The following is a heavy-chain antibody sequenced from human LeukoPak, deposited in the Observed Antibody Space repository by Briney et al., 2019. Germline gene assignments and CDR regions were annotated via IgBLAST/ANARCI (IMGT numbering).Heavy chain of an antibody. CDR3: ARSVLYCSSTSCRSLIPNFIFDY. V-gene: IGHV3-30-3*01. CDR2: ISYDGSNK. J-gene: IGHJ4*02. CDR1: GFTFSSYA. Sequence: GGSLRLSCAASGFTFSSYAMHWVRQAPGKGLEWVAVISYDGSNKYYADSVKGRFTISRDNSKNTLYLQMNSLRAEDTAVYYCARSVLYCSSTSCRSLIPNFIFDYWGQGTLVTVSS. D-gene: IGHD2-2*01.